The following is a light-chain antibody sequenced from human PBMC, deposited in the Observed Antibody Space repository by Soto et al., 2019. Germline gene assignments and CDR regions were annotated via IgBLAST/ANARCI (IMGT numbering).Light chain of an antibody. V-gene: IGKV1-5*03. J-gene: IGKJ1*01. CDR3: QYWDDYSWT. CDR2: KAS. CDR1: QSITDW. Sequence: DIQMTQSPSTLSASVGDRVTITCRASQSITDWLAWYQQKPGKAPKFLIYKASNLECGVTSRFSGSGSGTEVTLTISSVQPDDFATYYCQYWDDYSWTFGQGTKVEIK.